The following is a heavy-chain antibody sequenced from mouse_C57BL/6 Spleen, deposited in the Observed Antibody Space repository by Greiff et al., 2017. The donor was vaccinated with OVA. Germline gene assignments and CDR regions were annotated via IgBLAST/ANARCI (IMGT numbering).Heavy chain of an antibody. CDR3: ARRGPYLDFDV. V-gene: IGHV1-18*01. CDR1: GYTFTDYN. CDR2: INPNNGGT. Sequence: EVQLQESGPELVKPGASVKISCKASGYTFTDYNMDWVKQSHGKSLEWIGDINPNNGGTIYNQKFKGKATLTVDKSSSTAYMELRSLTSEDTAVYYCARRGPYLDFDVWGTGTTVTVSS. J-gene: IGHJ1*03.